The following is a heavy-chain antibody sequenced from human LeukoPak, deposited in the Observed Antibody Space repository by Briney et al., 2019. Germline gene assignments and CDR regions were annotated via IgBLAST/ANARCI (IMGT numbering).Heavy chain of an antibody. CDR2: ISSSSSYI. V-gene: IGHV3-21*01. J-gene: IGHJ4*02. D-gene: IGHD4-17*01. Sequence: GGSLRLSCAASGFTFSSYSMNWVRQAPGKGLEWVSSISSSSSYIYYADSVKGRFTISRDNAKNSLYLQMNSLRAEDTAVYYCARAALLYGDYDYFDYWGQGTLVTVSS. CDR1: GFTFSSYS. CDR3: ARAALLYGDYDYFDY.